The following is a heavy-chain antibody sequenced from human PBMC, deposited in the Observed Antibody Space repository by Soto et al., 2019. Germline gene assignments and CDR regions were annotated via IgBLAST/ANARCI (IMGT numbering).Heavy chain of an antibody. V-gene: IGHV1-24*01. J-gene: IGHJ4*02. D-gene: IGHD2-15*01. CDR3: AVVVVVAATPVLGGPFDY. Sequence: QVQLVQSGAEVKKPGASVKVSCKVSGYTLTELSMHWVRQAPGKGRAWMGGFDPEDGETIYAQKFQGRVTMTEDTSTDTDYMELSSLRSEDTAVYYCAVVVVVAATPVLGGPFDYWGQGTLVTVSS. CDR2: FDPEDGET. CDR1: GYTLTELS.